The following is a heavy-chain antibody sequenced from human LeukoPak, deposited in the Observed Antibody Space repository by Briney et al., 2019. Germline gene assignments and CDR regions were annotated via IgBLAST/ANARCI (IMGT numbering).Heavy chain of an antibody. Sequence: PGGSLRLSCVDSGFTFSSYATSWVRQAPGKGPEWVSGISGSGGGGSTYYADSVKGRFTISRDNSKNTLYMQMNSLRAEDTAVYYCAKGIAGYTYGWGYWGQGTLVTVSS. V-gene: IGHV3-23*01. CDR1: GFTFSSYA. J-gene: IGHJ4*02. D-gene: IGHD5-18*01. CDR3: AKGIAGYTYGWGY. CDR2: ISGSGGGGST.